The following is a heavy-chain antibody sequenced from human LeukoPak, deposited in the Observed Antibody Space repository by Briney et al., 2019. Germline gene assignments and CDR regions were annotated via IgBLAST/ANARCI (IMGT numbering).Heavy chain of an antibody. CDR2: ISAYNGNT. V-gene: IGHV1-18*03. CDR1: GYTFTSYG. CDR3: ARVGYDIMTDPVDYMVV. J-gene: IGHJ6*03. Sequence: ASVKVSCKASGYTFTSYGIIWVRQAPGQGLEWMGWISAYNGNTNYAQKLQGRVTMTTDTSTRTAYLELWSQRAVAIVLYFWARVGYDIMTDPVDYMVVWGKATTVTVSS. D-gene: IGHD3-9*01.